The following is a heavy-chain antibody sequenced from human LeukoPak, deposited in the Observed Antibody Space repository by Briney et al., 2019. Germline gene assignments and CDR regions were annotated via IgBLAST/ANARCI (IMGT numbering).Heavy chain of an antibody. Sequence: GGSLRLSCAASGFTFSSYSMNWVRQAPGKGLEWVGRIKSKTDGGTTDYAAPVKGRFTISRDDSKNTLYLQMNSLKTEDTAVYYCTTPFNRYSSGSAASTDYWGQGTLVTVSS. J-gene: IGHJ4*02. CDR1: GFTFSSYS. CDR2: IKSKTDGGTT. CDR3: TTPFNRYSSGSAASTDY. V-gene: IGHV3-15*01. D-gene: IGHD6-19*01.